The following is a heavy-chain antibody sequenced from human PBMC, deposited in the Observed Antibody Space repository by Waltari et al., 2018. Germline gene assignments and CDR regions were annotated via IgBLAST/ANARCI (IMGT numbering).Heavy chain of an antibody. D-gene: IGHD6-13*01. J-gene: IGHJ2*01. CDR1: GGSISSSSYY. CDR3: ASGGYSSSSHFDL. Sequence: QLQLQESGPGLVKPSETLSLTCTVSGGSISSSSYYWGWIRQPPGKGLEWIGSIYYRGSTYYNPSLKSRVTISVDTSKNQFSLKLSSVTAADTAVYYCASGGYSSSSHFDLWGRGTLVTVSS. V-gene: IGHV4-39*07. CDR2: IYYRGST.